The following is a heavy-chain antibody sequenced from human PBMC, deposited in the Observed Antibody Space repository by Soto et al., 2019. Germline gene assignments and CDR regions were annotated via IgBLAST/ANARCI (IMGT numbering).Heavy chain of an antibody. CDR3: ARVPYYYGSPSTAPYFFNY. J-gene: IGHJ4*02. CDR1: GGSISTYY. D-gene: IGHD3-10*01. V-gene: IGHV4-59*01. CDR2: IYNGGST. Sequence: QLQLQESGPGLVKPSETLSLTCIVSGGSISTYYWSWIRQPPGKGLEWIASIYNGGSTSYNPSLTSRVTISVDTSRNQFSLKVTSVTAAATAVYYCARVPYYYGSPSTAPYFFNYWGRGTLVTVSS.